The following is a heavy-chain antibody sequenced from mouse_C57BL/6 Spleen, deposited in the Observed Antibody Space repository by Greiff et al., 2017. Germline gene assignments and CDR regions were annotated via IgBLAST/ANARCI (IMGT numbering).Heavy chain of an antibody. J-gene: IGHJ3*01. CDR2: IHPNSGST. CDR1: GYTFTSYW. CDR3: ARGGGYDETGAWFAY. D-gene: IGHD2-2*01. V-gene: IGHV1-64*01. Sequence: QVQLQQPGAELVKPGASVKLSCKASGYTFTSYWMHWVKQRPGQGLEWIGMIHPNSGSTNYNEKFKSKATLTVDKSSSTAYMQLSSLTSEDSAVYDCARGGGYDETGAWFAYWGQGTLVTVSA.